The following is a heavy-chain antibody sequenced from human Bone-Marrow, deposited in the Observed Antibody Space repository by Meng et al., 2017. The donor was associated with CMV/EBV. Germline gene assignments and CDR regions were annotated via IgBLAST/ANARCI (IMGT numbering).Heavy chain of an antibody. Sequence: SETLSLTCTVSGGSISSYYWSWIRQPPGKGLEWIGYIYYSGSTNYNPSLKSRVTISVDTSKNQFSLKLSSVTAADTAVYYCARVYSNHRWFDSWGQGTLVTVSS. J-gene: IGHJ5*01. CDR2: IYYSGST. D-gene: IGHD4-11*01. CDR1: GGSISSYY. V-gene: IGHV4-59*01. CDR3: ARVYSNHRWFDS.